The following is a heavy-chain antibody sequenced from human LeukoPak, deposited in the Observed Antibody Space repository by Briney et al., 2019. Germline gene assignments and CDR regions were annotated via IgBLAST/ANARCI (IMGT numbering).Heavy chain of an antibody. CDR2: ISYDGSNK. CDR1: GFSFSSYG. CDR3: AKDPSYNWNYLTY. V-gene: IGHV3-30*18. Sequence: GGSLRLSCAASGFSFSSYGMHWVRQAPGKGLEWVAVISYDGSNKYYADSVKGRFTISRDNSKNTLYLQMNSLRAEDTAVYYCAKDPSYNWNYLTYWGQGTLVTVSS. D-gene: IGHD1-20*01. J-gene: IGHJ4*02.